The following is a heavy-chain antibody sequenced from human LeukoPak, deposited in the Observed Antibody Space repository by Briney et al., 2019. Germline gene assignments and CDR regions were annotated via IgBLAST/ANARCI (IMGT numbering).Heavy chain of an antibody. V-gene: IGHV3-23*01. J-gene: IGHJ6*03. CDR3: AKGGWLGIFQNYYMDV. Sequence: GGALRLSCAASGFTFSSDAMSWVRQAPGKGLEWVSSISHNGGGTNYVDSVKGRFTLSRDNSKNTLYLQMNTLRSADTATYYCAKGGWLGIFQNYYMDVWGKGTTVTVSS. CDR2: ISHNGGGT. D-gene: IGHD6-19*01. CDR1: GFTFSSDA.